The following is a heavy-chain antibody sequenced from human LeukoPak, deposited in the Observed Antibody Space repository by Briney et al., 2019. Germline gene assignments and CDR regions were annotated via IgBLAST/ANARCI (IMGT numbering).Heavy chain of an antibody. CDR2: VYYTGNS. D-gene: IGHD3-9*01. Sequence: PSETLSLTCSVSAGSISSSSSYWGWIRQPPGKGLEWIANVYYTGNSFYNPSLKSRITVSVDTSKNQFSLKLTSVTAAGTAVYYCSHSYILDRPFAYYFDYWGQGALVTVSS. CDR1: AGSISSSSSY. V-gene: IGHV4-39*01. CDR3: SHSYILDRPFAYYFDY. J-gene: IGHJ4*02.